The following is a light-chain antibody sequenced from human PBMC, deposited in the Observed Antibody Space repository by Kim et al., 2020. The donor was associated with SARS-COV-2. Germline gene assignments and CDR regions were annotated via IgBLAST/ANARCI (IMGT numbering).Light chain of an antibody. CDR2: GAS. CDR3: REYDSGALYT. Sequence: VSRGESVSLCGRASQSVGGTLAWYQQRHGQAPRLLIFGASTRATGTPARFSGSGSGTELTLTITCMESDDFAVYYCREYDSGALYTIGERSKLVI. CDR1: QSVGGT. J-gene: IGKJ2*01. V-gene: IGKV3-15*01.